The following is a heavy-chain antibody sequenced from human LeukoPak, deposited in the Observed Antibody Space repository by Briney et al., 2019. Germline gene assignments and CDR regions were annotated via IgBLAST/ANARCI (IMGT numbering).Heavy chain of an antibody. CDR2: IYYSGST. CDR3: ARERLAAAGGNLDY. V-gene: IGHV4-39*07. Sequence: SETLSLTCTVSGGSISSSSYYWGWIRQPPGKGLEWIGSIYYSGSTYYNPSLKSRVTISVDTSKNQFSLKLSSVAAADTAVYYCARERLAAAGGNLDYWGQGTLVTVSS. D-gene: IGHD6-13*01. CDR1: GGSISSSSYY. J-gene: IGHJ4*02.